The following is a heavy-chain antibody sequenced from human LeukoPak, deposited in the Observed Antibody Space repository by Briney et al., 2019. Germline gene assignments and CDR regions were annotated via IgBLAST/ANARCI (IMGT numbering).Heavy chain of an antibody. V-gene: IGHV4-61*08. CDR3: ARVITRWSHFDY. CDR1: GGSVSSGGYY. Sequence: SETLSLTCTVSGGSVSSGGYYWSWIRQPPGKGLEWIGYIYYSGSTNYNPSLKSRVTISVDTSKNQFSLKLSSVTAADTAVYYCARVITRWSHFDYWGQGTLVTVSS. CDR2: IYYSGST. D-gene: IGHD1-14*01. J-gene: IGHJ4*02.